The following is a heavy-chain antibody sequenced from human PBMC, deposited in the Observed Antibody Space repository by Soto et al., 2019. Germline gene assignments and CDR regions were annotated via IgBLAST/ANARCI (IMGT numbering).Heavy chain of an antibody. CDR2: INSDGSST. J-gene: IGHJ4*02. CDR3: AREGWELLGFVY. V-gene: IGHV3-74*01. D-gene: IGHD1-26*01. CDR1: GFTFSSYW. Sequence: EVQLVESGGGLVQPGGSLRLSCAASGFTFSSYWMHWVRQAPGKGLVWVSRINSDGSSTSYADSVKGRFTISRDNAKNTLYLQLNSLIAEDTAVYYCAREGWELLGFVYWCQGTLVTVSS.